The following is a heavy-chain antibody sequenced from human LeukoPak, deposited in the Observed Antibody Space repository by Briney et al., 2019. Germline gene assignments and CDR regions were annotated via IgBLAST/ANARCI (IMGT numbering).Heavy chain of an antibody. D-gene: IGHD6-19*01. CDR2: MNPNSGDT. CDR1: GYTFANYD. J-gene: IGHJ4*02. V-gene: IGHV1-8*01. CDR3: ARGDSSGWYQSSLYYFDY. Sequence: GASVKVSCKASGYTFANYDITWVRQAPGQGLEWMGWMNPNSGDTGYAQKFQGRVSMTRDTSITTAYMELSSLRSEDTAVYYCARGDSSGWYQSSLYYFDYWGQGTLVTVSS.